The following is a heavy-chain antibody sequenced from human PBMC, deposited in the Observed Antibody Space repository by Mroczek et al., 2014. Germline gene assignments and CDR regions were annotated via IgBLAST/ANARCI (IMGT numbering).Heavy chain of an antibody. D-gene: IGHD3-3*01. CDR2: IYTSGST. V-gene: IGHV4-61*02. CDR3: ASGTYSGITTPPRPRHYYYYMDV. J-gene: IGHJ6*03. Sequence: VQLQESGPGLVKPSQTLSLTCTVSGGSISSGSYYWSWIRQPAGKGLEWIGRIYTSGSTNYNPSLKSRVTMSVDTSKNQFSLKLSSVTAADTAVYYCASGTYSGITTPPRPRHYYYYMDVWGKGTTVTVSS. CDR1: GGSISSGSYY.